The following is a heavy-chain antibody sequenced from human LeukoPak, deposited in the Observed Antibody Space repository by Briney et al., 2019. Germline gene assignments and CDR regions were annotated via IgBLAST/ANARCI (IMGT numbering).Heavy chain of an antibody. D-gene: IGHD6-19*01. Sequence: ASVKVSCKASGHTFTSYGISWVRQAPGQGLEWMGWISAYNGNTNYAQKLQGRVTMTTDTSTSTAYMELRSLRSDDTAVYYCARGEYSSGVFYFDYWGQGTLVTVSS. J-gene: IGHJ4*02. CDR3: ARGEYSSGVFYFDY. CDR2: ISAYNGNT. V-gene: IGHV1-18*01. CDR1: GHTFTSYG.